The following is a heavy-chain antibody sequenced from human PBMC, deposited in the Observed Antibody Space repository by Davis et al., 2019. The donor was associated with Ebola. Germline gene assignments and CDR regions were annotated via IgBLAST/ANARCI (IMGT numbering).Heavy chain of an antibody. CDR2: ISYDGSNK. V-gene: IGHV3-30-3*01. Sequence: PGESLKISCAASGFTFSSYAMHWVRQAPGKGLEWVAVISYDGSNKYYADSVKGRFTISRDNSKNTLYLQMNSLRAEDTAVYYCAREIGVPAALGGFDYWGQGTLVTVSS. CDR1: GFTFSSYA. J-gene: IGHJ4*02. D-gene: IGHD2-2*01. CDR3: AREIGVPAALGGFDY.